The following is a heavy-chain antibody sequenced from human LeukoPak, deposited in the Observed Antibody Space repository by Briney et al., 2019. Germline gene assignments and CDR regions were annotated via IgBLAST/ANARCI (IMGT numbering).Heavy chain of an antibody. D-gene: IGHD3-9*01. Sequence: PGGSLRLSCAASGFTFSSYAMSWVRQAPGKGLEWVSAISGSGGSTYYADSVKGRFTISRDNSKNTLYLQMNSLRAEDTAVYYCARGDILTGYYFDYWGQGTLVTVSS. CDR3: ARGDILTGYYFDY. CDR2: ISGSGGST. CDR1: GFTFSSYA. J-gene: IGHJ4*02. V-gene: IGHV3-23*01.